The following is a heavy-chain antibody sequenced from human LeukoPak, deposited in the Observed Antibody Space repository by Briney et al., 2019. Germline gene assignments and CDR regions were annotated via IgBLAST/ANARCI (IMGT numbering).Heavy chain of an antibody. V-gene: IGHV4-39*01. J-gene: IGHJ4*02. D-gene: IGHD1-14*01. CDR1: GGSISTSDYY. Sequence: SETLSLTCSVAGGSISTSDYYWGWIRQTPGKGLEWIASIYYTGSTYYRPSLRSRVTMSVDTAKNQFSLELSTVTAADTAVYYCARARIDYWGQGTLVTVSS. CDR2: IYYTGST. CDR3: ARARIDY.